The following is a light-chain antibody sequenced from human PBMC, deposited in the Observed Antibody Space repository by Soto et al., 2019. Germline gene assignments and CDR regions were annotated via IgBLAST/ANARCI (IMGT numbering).Light chain of an antibody. Sequence: DIQMTQTPSSLSASVGDRVTITCRASQSISRYLNWYPQKPGKATKLLIYAASSLQSGVPSRFSSVGSGIDFTLTISSPHSEDSATYYSKHRDGAPGFFTFGRGTNLEI. J-gene: IGKJ2*01. CDR2: AAS. CDR1: QSISRY. V-gene: IGKV1-39*01. CDR3: KHRDGAPGFFT.